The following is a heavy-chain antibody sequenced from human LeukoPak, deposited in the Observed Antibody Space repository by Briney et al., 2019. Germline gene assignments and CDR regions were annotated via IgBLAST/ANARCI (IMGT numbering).Heavy chain of an antibody. J-gene: IGHJ6*02. CDR1: GYTFTDYY. CDR3: ARVRIGQQLDKYYYYAMDV. CDR2: INPNRGGT. V-gene: IGHV1-2*02. Sequence: ASVKVSCKAFGYTFTDYYMHWVRQAPGQGLEWMGWINPNRGGTNYAQKFQGRVTMTTDTSISTAYMEVSRLRSDDTAVYYCARVRIGQQLDKYYYYAMDVWGQGTTVTVSS. D-gene: IGHD6-13*01.